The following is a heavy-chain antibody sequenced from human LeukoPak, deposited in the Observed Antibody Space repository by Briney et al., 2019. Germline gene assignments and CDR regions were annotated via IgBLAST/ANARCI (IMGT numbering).Heavy chain of an antibody. D-gene: IGHD3-22*01. J-gene: IGHJ4*02. CDR2: MNNDGSST. Sequence: GGSLRLSCAASGFTFSSYWMHWVRQAPGKGLVWVSRMNNDGSSTNYADSVKGRFTISRDNSKNTLYLQMSSLTVEDTAVYYCSGYYYWGQGTLVTVSS. CDR3: SGYYY. V-gene: IGHV3-74*01. CDR1: GFTFSSYW.